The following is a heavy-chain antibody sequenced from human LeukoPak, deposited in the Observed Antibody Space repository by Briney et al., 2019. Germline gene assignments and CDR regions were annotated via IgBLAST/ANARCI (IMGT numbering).Heavy chain of an antibody. CDR2: IKSKTDGGTT. J-gene: IGHJ4*02. Sequence: GGSLRLSCAASGFTFSNAWMSWVRQAPGKGLEWVGRIKSKTDGGTTDYAAPVKARFTISRDDSKNTLYLQMNSLRAEDTAVYYCATATYSSSSYSPFDYWGQGTLVTVSS. V-gene: IGHV3-15*01. CDR1: GFTFSNAW. D-gene: IGHD6-6*01. CDR3: ATATYSSSSYSPFDY.